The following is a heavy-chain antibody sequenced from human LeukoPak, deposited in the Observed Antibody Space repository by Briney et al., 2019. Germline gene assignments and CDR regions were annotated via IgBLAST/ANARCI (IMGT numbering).Heavy chain of an antibody. Sequence: VASVKVSCKASGYTFTGYYMHWVRQAPGQGLEWMGWINPNSGGTNYAQKFQGRVTMTRDTSTSTVYMELSSLRSEDTAVYYCARASGRVVPAAIMRGEFDYWGQGTLVTVSS. CDR1: GYTFTGYY. J-gene: IGHJ4*02. CDR3: ARASGRVVPAAIMRGEFDY. V-gene: IGHV1-2*02. D-gene: IGHD2-2*01. CDR2: INPNSGGT.